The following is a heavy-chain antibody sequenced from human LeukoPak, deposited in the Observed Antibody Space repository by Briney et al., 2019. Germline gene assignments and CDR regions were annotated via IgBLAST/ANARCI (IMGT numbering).Heavy chain of an antibody. D-gene: IGHD2-15*01. CDR2: ITSSSHYI. CDR3: ARAENSGSGGLDP. Sequence: GGSLRLFCAASGFTFSSYEMNWVRQAPGKGLEWVSRITSSSHYIYYADSVKGRFTISRDNAKNSLYLDMSSLRADDTAVYYCARAENSGSGGLDPWGQGTLVTVSS. V-gene: IGHV3-21*01. J-gene: IGHJ5*02. CDR1: GFTFSSYE.